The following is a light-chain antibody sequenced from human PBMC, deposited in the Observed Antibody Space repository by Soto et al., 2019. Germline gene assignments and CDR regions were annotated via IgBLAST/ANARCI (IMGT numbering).Light chain of an antibody. CDR2: EAS. CDR1: QSVSSRY. V-gene: IGKV3-20*01. CDR3: QQYGSSPPYT. J-gene: IGKJ2*01. Sequence: EIVLTQSPGTLSLSPGERATLSCRASQSVSSRYLAWYQQKPGQAPSVLIYEASSRATGIPDRFSGSGSGTDFTLTISRLEPEDFAVYYCQQYGSSPPYTLGQGTKVDIK.